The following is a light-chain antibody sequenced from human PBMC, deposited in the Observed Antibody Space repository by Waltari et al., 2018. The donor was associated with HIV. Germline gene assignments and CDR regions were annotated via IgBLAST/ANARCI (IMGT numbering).Light chain of an antibody. V-gene: IGLV1-44*01. CDR1: SSNIGSNT. J-gene: IGLJ3*02. Sequence: QSVLTQPPSASGTPGQRVTISCSGSSSNIGSNTVNWYKQLPGTAPKLLSYSNNRRPSGVPDRFSGSKSGTSASLAISGLQSEDEADYYWAAWDDSLNGRVFGGGTKLTVL. CDR3: AAWDDSLNGRV. CDR2: SNN.